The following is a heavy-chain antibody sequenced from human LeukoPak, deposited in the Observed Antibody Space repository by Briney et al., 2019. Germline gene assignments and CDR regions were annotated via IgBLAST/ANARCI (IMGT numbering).Heavy chain of an antibody. V-gene: IGHV3-23*01. CDR2: VTRGGGST. D-gene: IGHD2-2*01. CDR3: TRDHPDCRGTSCLLFDS. CDR1: GFTFSSYA. Sequence: GGSLRLSCAASGFTFSSYAMSWVRQAPGKGLEWVSTVTRGGGSTYYADSVKGRFTISRDNSKDTLYLQMNSLRVEDSAVFYCTRDHPDCRGTSCLLFDSWGQGTLVTVSS. J-gene: IGHJ4*02.